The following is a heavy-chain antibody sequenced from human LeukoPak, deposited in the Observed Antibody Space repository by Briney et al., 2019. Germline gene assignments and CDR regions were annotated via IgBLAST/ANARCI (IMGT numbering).Heavy chain of an antibody. CDR1: GFTFSSYA. D-gene: IGHD4-17*01. Sequence: GGSLRLSCAASGFTFSSYAMSWVRQAPGKGLEWVSAISGSGGSTYYADSVKGRFTISRDNSKNTLYLQMNSLRAEDTAVYYCAKDSSAGSRGDDYDDYVAFDIWGQGTMVTVSS. J-gene: IGHJ3*02. CDR3: AKDSSAGSRGDDYDDYVAFDI. V-gene: IGHV3-23*01. CDR2: ISGSGGST.